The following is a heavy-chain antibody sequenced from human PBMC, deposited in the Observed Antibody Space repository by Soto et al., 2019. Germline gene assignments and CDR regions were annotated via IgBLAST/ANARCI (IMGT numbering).Heavy chain of an antibody. CDR1: GFVFSDFQ. Sequence: GGSLGLSCAASGFVFSDFQFNWVRQAPGGGLEWLSSITGTSAFTDYAESIEGRFTISRDNPNKLLFLHMDNLRPEDTAVYYCARDNLACQGAFDLWGQGPLVTVSS. V-gene: IGHV3-21*01. CDR2: ITGTSAFT. J-gene: IGHJ4*02. CDR3: ARDNLACQGAFDL. D-gene: IGHD3-16*01.